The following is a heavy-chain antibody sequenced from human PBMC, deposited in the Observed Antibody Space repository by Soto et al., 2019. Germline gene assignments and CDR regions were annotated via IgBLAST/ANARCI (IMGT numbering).Heavy chain of an antibody. J-gene: IGHJ4*02. D-gene: IGHD2-21*01. CDR1: GYTFTDYA. CDR2: IAPGNGNT. Sequence: QVQLVQSGAEVKKPGASVKVFCKASGYTFTDYAIHWVRQAPGQRLELMGWIAPGNGNTKYSQNFQVRVTITRDTSATTAYMELSSLISEDTAVYYCAKGSRMWTPDYWGQGTLVTVSS. V-gene: IGHV1-3*01. CDR3: AKGSRMWTPDY.